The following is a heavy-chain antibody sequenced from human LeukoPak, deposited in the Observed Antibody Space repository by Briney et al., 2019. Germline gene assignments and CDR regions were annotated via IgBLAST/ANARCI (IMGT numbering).Heavy chain of an antibody. CDR3: AREGHYYDILTGYYIKREFDY. D-gene: IGHD3-9*01. J-gene: IGHJ4*02. CDR1: GFTFSSYE. CDR2: ISSSGSTI. Sequence: GGSLRLSCAASGFTFSSYEMNWARQAPGKGLEWVSYISSSGSTIYYADSVKGRFTISRDNAKNSLYLQMNSLRAEDTAVYYCAREGHYYDILTGYYIKREFDYWGQGTLVTVSS. V-gene: IGHV3-48*03.